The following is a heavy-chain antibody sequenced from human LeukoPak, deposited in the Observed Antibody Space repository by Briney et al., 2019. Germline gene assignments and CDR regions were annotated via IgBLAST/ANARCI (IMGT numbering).Heavy chain of an antibody. J-gene: IGHJ3*02. D-gene: IGHD5-18*01. Sequence: SETLSLTCTVSGGSISSSSYYWGWIRQPPGKGLEWIGSIYYSGSTYYNPSLKSRVTISVDTSKNQFSLKLSSVTAADTAVYYCARVGVNVDTAMVHAFDIWGQGTMVTVSS. CDR3: ARVGVNVDTAMVHAFDI. CDR1: GGSISSSSYY. V-gene: IGHV4-39*07. CDR2: IYYSGST.